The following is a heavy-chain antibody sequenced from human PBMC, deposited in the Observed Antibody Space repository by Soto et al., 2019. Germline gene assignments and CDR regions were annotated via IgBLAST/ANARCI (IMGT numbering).Heavy chain of an antibody. D-gene: IGHD1-7*01. CDR1: GFTFSNNA. Sequence: EVQLLESGGGLVQPGGSLRLSCAASGFTFSNNAMTWVRQAPGKGLEWVSIVSGSGGGTFYADSVKGRFTISRDNSKNTVFLQLNSLRAEDTAVYFCAKARTTSGLYGMDAWGQGTTVTVSS. J-gene: IGHJ6*02. CDR3: AKARTTSGLYGMDA. CDR2: VSGSGGGT. V-gene: IGHV3-23*01.